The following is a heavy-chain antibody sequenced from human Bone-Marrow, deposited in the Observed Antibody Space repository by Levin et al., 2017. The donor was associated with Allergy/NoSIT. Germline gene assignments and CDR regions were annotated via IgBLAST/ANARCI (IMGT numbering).Heavy chain of an antibody. J-gene: IGHJ4*02. CDR3: ARDPARGYSDSRCYSGDQ. CDR2: ISSSGDST. Sequence: GDSLKISCAASGFSFWHYTMNWVRQAPGKGLEWVSCISSSGDSTYYADSVKGRFTISRDNAKNSLYLQLNRLRDEDTALYYCARDPARGYSDSRCYSGDQWGQGTLVTVSS. CDR1: GFSFWHYT. D-gene: IGHD3-22*01. V-gene: IGHV3-48*02.